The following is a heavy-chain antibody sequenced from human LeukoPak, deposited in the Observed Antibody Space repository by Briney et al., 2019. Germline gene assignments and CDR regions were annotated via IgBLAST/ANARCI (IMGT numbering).Heavy chain of an antibody. J-gene: IGHJ4*02. CDR1: GGSSSTYF. D-gene: IGHD4-23*01. Sequence: SETLSLTCVVYGGSSSTYFWSWIRRAAGKGLEWIGEINHTGTTNYNPSLKSRVTISVDTSKSQLSLKLSSVTAADTAVYYCARGSLRWHDNWGQGTLVTVSS. V-gene: IGHV4-34*01. CDR2: INHTGTT. CDR3: ARGSLRWHDN.